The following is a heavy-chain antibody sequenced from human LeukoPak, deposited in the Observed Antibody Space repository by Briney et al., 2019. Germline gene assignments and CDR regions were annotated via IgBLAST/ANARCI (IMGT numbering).Heavy chain of an antibody. V-gene: IGHV1-69*13. D-gene: IGHD1-26*01. Sequence: SVKVSCKASGGTFSSYAISWVRQAPGQGLEWMGGIIPIFGTANYAQKFQGRVTITADESTSTAYMELSSLRSGDTAAYYCARGDSGSYTERFDYWGQGTLVTVSS. CDR2: IIPIFGTA. CDR1: GGTFSSYA. J-gene: IGHJ4*02. CDR3: ARGDSGSYTERFDY.